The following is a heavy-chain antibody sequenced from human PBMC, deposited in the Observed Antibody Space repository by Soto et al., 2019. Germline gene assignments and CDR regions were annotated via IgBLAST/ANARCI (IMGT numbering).Heavy chain of an antibody. CDR2: IWYDGSNK. CDR1: GFTFSSYG. J-gene: IGHJ6*02. V-gene: IGHV3-33*01. CDR3: ASEYCSGGSCYYYGMDV. D-gene: IGHD2-15*01. Sequence: QVQLVESGGGVVQPGRSLRLSWAASGFTFSSYGMHWVRQAPGKGLEWVAVIWYDGSNKYYADSVKGRFTISRDNSKNTLYLQMNSLRAEDTAVYYCASEYCSGGSCYYYGMDVWGQGTTVTVSS.